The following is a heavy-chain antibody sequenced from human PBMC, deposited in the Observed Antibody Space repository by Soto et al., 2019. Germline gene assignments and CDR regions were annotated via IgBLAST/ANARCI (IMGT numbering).Heavy chain of an antibody. Sequence: QAQLVESGGGVVQPGESLRLSCAASGFTFDNYGMYWVRQAPGKGLEWVASILYDGSKTQYADSVKGRFTISKDNSKNTVYLQTNSLRTEDTAVYYCAKDILIRGGIHHYGMDVWGQGTTVTVSS. CDR2: ILYDGSKT. D-gene: IGHD3-10*01. CDR3: AKDILIRGGIHHYGMDV. J-gene: IGHJ6*02. V-gene: IGHV3-30*18. CDR1: GFTFDNYG.